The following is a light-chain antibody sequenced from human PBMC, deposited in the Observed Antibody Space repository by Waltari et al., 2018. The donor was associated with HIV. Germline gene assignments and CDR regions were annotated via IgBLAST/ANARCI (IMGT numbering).Light chain of an antibody. J-gene: IGLJ2*01. CDR1: SSNIGSNT. CDR3: AAWDDSLNGPV. CDR2: RNK. V-gene: IGLV1-44*01. Sequence: QSVLTQPPSASGTPGQRATISCSGSSSNIGSNTVNWYQQLPGTAPKLLTYRNKQRPSGFPVRFSGSKSGTSASLAISGLQSEDEADYYCAAWDDSLNGPVFGGGTKLTVL.